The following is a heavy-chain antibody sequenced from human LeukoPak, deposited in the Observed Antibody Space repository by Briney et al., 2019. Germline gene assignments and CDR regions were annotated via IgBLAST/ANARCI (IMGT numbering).Heavy chain of an antibody. Sequence: GGSLRLSCAASGFTFSSYGMSWVRQAPGKGLEWVSAISGSGGSTYYADSVKGRFTISRDNSKNTLYLQMNSLRAEDTAVYYCAKDGGRYYYDSSGYLSYWGQGTLVTVSS. D-gene: IGHD3-22*01. J-gene: IGHJ4*02. CDR2: ISGSGGST. CDR1: GFTFSSYG. CDR3: AKDGGRYYYDSSGYLSY. V-gene: IGHV3-23*01.